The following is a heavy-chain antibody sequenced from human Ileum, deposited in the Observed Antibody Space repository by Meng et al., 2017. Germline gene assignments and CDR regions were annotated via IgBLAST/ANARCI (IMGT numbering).Heavy chain of an antibody. V-gene: IGHV5-51*01. CDR2: IYPGDSDT. CDR3: ARRASGSYNNWFDP. CDR1: GYRFTSYW. D-gene: IGHD3-10*01. J-gene: IGHJ5*02. Sequence: GGSLRLSCKGSGYRFTSYWIGWVRQMPGKGLEWMGIIYPGDSDTRYSPSFQGQVTISADKSISTAYLQWSSLKASDTAMYYCARRASGSYNNWFDPWGQGTLVTVSS.